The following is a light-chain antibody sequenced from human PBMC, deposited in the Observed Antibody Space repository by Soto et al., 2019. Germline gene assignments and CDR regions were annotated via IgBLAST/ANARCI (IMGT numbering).Light chain of an antibody. Sequence: DIQMTQSPSTLSASVGDRVAITCRASQSISTWLAWYQQKPGKAPKLLIYKASSLESGVPSRFSGSGSGTEFTLTISSLQPDDFATYYCQQYNNYTWAFGQGTKVET. CDR2: KAS. V-gene: IGKV1-5*03. CDR3: QQYNNYTWA. CDR1: QSISTW. J-gene: IGKJ1*01.